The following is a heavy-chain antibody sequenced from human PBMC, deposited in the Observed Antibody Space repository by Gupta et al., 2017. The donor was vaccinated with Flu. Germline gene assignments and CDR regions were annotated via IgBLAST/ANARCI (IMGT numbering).Heavy chain of an antibody. J-gene: IGHJ4*02. D-gene: IGHD2-8*01. CDR1: GGSFSGYY. CDR3: ARGLSRPTTSPTPWGLLMVYAEYYFDY. Sequence: QVQLQQWGEGLLKPSETLSLTCAVYGGSFSGYYWSWIRRPPGTGLEWVGEINHSGSTNYNPSLKSRVTISVDTSKNQFSRKLSSVTAADTAVYYCARGLSRPTTSPTPWGLLMVYAEYYFDYWGQGTLVTVSS. V-gene: IGHV4-34*01. CDR2: INHSGST.